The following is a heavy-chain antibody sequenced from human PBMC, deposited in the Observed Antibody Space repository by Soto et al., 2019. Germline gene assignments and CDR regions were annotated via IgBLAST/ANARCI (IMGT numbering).Heavy chain of an antibody. CDR1: GFIFSSYW. Sequence: EVQLVESGGGLVQPGGSLRPSCAGSGFIFSSYWMTWVRQAPGKGLEWVANIKRDGSEKYYVDSVKGRFTISRDNAKKSLYLQMNSLRAEDTAVYYCARETHEDRPLSGNAFDIWGQGTMVTISS. V-gene: IGHV3-7*03. CDR2: IKRDGSEK. CDR3: ARETHEDRPLSGNAFDI. J-gene: IGHJ3*02. D-gene: IGHD3-22*01.